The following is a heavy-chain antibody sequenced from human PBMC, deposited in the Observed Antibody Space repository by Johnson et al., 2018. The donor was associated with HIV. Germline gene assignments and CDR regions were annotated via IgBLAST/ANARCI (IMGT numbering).Heavy chain of an antibody. CDR3: ARDFPLGYRWGNGFDI. V-gene: IGHV3-11*04. CDR2: ISSSGSTI. D-gene: IGHD5-18*01. Sequence: QVQLVESGGGVVQPGRSLRLSCAASGFTFSDYYMSWIRQAPGKGLEWVSYISSSGSTIYYADSVTGRFTISRDNAKNSLYLQMNSLTPEDTAVYYCARDFPLGYRWGNGFDIWGQGTMVTVSS. CDR1: GFTFSDYY. J-gene: IGHJ3*02.